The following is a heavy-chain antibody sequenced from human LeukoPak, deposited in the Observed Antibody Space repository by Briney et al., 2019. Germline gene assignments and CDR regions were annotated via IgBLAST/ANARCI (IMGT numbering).Heavy chain of an antibody. J-gene: IGHJ4*02. D-gene: IGHD3-9*01. CDR1: GYTFTSYA. Sequence: ASVKVSCKASGYTFTSYAMNWVRQAPGQGLEWMGWISAYNGNTNYAQKLQGRVTMTTDTSTSTAYMELRSLRSDDTAVYYCARDAIPYYDILTGPLNFDYWGQGTLVTVSS. CDR2: ISAYNGNT. CDR3: ARDAIPYYDILTGPLNFDY. V-gene: IGHV1-18*01.